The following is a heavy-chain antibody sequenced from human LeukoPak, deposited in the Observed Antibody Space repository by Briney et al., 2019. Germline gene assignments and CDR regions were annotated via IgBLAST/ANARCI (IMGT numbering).Heavy chain of an antibody. J-gene: IGHJ6*02. CDR2: IIPILGIA. V-gene: IGHV1-69*04. Sequence: SVKVSCKASGGTFSSYAISWVRQAPGQGLEWMGRIIPILGIANYAQKFQGRVTITVDKSTSTAYMELSSLRSEDTAVYYCARDPYDYVWGSQDYYYYGMDVWGQGTTVTVSS. D-gene: IGHD3-16*01. CDR3: ARDPYDYVWGSQDYYYYGMDV. CDR1: GGTFSSYA.